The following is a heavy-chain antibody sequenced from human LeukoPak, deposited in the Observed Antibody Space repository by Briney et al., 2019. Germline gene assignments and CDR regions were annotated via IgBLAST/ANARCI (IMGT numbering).Heavy chain of an antibody. V-gene: IGHV3-48*01. Sequence: GGSLRLSCAASGFTFSRYNMNWVRQAPGKGLDWVSYISSSSSTIYYADSVKGRFTISRDNAKNSLYLQMNSLRAEDTAVYYCARDSLWFGDNWGQGTLVTVSS. CDR1: GFTFSRYN. J-gene: IGHJ4*02. CDR2: ISSSSSTI. D-gene: IGHD3-10*01. CDR3: ARDSLWFGDN.